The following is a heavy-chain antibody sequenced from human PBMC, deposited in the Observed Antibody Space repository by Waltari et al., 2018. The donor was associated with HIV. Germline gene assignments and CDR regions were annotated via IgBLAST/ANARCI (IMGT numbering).Heavy chain of an antibody. CDR3: ASTYYDLLEGWYFDF. D-gene: IGHD3-3*01. Sequence: QVQLQESGPGLVKPSETLSLTCSVPDYSITSAYYWGWIRQSPGRGLEWIGSISHSGTTVYSPSLKSRVTLFRDTSKNQFFLKLTSATAEDTAVYYCASTYYDLLEGWYFDFWGQGRLVTVSS. V-gene: IGHV4-38-2*02. CDR1: DYSITSAYY. CDR2: ISHSGTT. J-gene: IGHJ4*02.